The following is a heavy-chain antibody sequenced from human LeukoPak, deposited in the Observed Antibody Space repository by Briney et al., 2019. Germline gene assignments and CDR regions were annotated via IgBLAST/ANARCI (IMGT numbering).Heavy chain of an antibody. CDR2: ISSGSSYI. CDR1: GFTFSTYD. J-gene: IGHJ5*02. CDR3: ARDNPPRWFDP. V-gene: IGHV3-21*01. Sequence: PGGSLRLSCVASGFTFSTYDMNWVRQAPGKGLEWVSSISSGSSYIYYADSVKGRFTVSRDNAKNSLYLHMNSLRDEDTAVYYCARDNPPRWFDPWGQGTLVTVS.